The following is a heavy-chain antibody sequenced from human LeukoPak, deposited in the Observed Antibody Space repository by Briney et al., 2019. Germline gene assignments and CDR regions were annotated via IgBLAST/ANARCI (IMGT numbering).Heavy chain of an antibody. Sequence: RASVKVSCKASGYTLTNYDISWVRQAPGQGLEWMGGIIPIFGTANYAQKFQGRVTITADKSTSTAYMELSSLRSEDTAVYYCARVPHGGDYVSYFDYWGQGTLVTVSS. CDR2: IIPIFGTA. D-gene: IGHD4-17*01. CDR1: GYTLTNYD. V-gene: IGHV1-69*06. CDR3: ARVPHGGDYVSYFDY. J-gene: IGHJ4*02.